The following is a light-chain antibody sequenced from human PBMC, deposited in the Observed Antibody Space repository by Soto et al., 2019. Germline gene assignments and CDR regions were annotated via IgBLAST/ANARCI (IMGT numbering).Light chain of an antibody. CDR3: CSYAGNSLWV. CDR2: DVS. CDR1: SSDVGGYNY. Sequence: QAVLTQPRSVSGSPGQSVTISCTGTSSDVGGYNYVSWYQQHPGKAPKLMIYDVSKWPSGVPDRFSGSKSGNTASLTISGLQAEDEADYYCCSYAGNSLWVFCGGTNLTVL. J-gene: IGLJ3*02. V-gene: IGLV2-11*01.